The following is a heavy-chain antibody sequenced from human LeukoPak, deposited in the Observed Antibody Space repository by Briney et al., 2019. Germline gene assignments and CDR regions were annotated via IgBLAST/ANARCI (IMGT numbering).Heavy chain of an antibody. J-gene: IGHJ4*02. CDR1: GGSISSGGYS. CDR2: IYHSGST. Sequence: SETLSLTCAVSGGSISSGGYSWSWIRQPPGKGLEWIGYIYHSGSTYYNPSLNSRVTISVDRSKNQFSLKLSSVTAADTAVYYCARGRTTVVTPYYFDYWGQGTLVTVSS. CDR3: ARGRTTVVTPYYFDY. V-gene: IGHV4-30-2*01. D-gene: IGHD4-23*01.